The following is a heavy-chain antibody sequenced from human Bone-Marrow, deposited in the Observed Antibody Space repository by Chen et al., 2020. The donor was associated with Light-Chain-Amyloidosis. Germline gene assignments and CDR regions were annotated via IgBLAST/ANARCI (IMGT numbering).Heavy chain of an antibody. J-gene: IGHJ4*02. V-gene: IGHV5-51*01. CDR3: ARRRDGYNFDY. D-gene: IGHD5-12*01. CDR2: SYPDDSDA. CDR1: GYTFPTYW. Sequence: EVQLEQSGPEVKKPGESLKISCKGSGYTFPTYWIGWVRQMPGKGLEWMGVSYPDDSDARYSPSFAAQVTVSADKSNTTAYLQWMSLKASDTAMYYCARRRDGYNFDYWGQGTLVTVSS.